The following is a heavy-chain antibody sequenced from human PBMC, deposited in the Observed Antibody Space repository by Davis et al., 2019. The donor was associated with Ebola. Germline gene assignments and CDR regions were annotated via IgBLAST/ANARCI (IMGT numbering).Heavy chain of an antibody. J-gene: IGHJ4*02. CDR1: GFTFSAHG. CDR2: ITKDGMSS. V-gene: IGHV3-64*02. Sequence: GESLKISCAASGFTFSAHGMHWVRQAPGKGLEFVAPITKDGMSSYYSESARGRFTISRDNSQKTLYLQMGGLRPEDTAVYYCARAADWGWLGYLDSWGRGALVTVSS. CDR3: ARAADWGWLGYLDS. D-gene: IGHD7-27*01.